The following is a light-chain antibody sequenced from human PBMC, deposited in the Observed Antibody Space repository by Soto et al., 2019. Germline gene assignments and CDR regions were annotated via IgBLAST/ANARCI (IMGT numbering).Light chain of an antibody. Sequence: EIVLTQSPGTLSLSPGETATLSCRASQSVTSSYLAWYQQKPGQAPRLLIYGASSRATGIPDRFSGSGSGTDFTLTISRLEPEDLAMYHCQQYGSPPLTFGGGTKVEIK. J-gene: IGKJ4*01. V-gene: IGKV3-20*01. CDR2: GAS. CDR1: QSVTSSY. CDR3: QQYGSPPLT.